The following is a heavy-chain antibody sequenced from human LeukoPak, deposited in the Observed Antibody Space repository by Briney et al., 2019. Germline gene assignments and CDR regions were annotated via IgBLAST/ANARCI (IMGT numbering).Heavy chain of an antibody. CDR2: INPNSGGT. CDR1: GYTFTAYY. Sequence: ASVKVSSKASGYTFTAYYMHWVRQAPGQGLEWMGWINPNSGGTNYVQKFQGRVTMTRDTSISTAYMELSRLTSDDTAVYYCARRGHGDLDYWGQGTLVTVSS. V-gene: IGHV1-2*02. CDR3: ARRGHGDLDY. J-gene: IGHJ4*02. D-gene: IGHD4-17*01.